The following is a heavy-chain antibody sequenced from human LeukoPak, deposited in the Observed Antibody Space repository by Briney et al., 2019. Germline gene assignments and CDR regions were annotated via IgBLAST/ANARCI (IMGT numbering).Heavy chain of an antibody. CDR2: IYWNDDK. CDR3: AHTIRRSGFDP. CDR1: GFSLSTRGVG. D-gene: IGHD5-24*01. V-gene: IGHV2-5*01. J-gene: IGHJ5*02. Sequence: ESGPTLVNPTETLTLTCTFSGFSLSTRGVGVGWIRQPPGKALDWLSLIYWNDDKRYSPSLKTRLTITKDTSKNQVVLTMTNIDPVDTATYYCAHTIRRSGFDPWGQGTLVTVSS.